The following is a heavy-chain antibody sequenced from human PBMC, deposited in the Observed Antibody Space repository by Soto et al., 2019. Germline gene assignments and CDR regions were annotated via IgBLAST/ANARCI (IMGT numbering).Heavy chain of an antibody. V-gene: IGHV1-69*13. CDR3: ARAELKVRGEVNWFDP. CDR2: IIPIFGTA. J-gene: IGHJ5*02. CDR1: GGTFSSYA. D-gene: IGHD3-10*01. Sequence: ASVKVSCKASGGTFSSYAISWVRQAPGQGLEWMGGIIPIFGTANYAQKFQGRVTITADESTSTAYMELSSLRSEDTAVYYCARAELKVRGEVNWFDPWGQGTPVTVSS.